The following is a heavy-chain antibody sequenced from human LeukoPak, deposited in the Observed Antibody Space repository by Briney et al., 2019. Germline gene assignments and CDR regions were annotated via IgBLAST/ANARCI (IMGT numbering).Heavy chain of an antibody. CDR3: AKQGPERALYSSSFIDY. V-gene: IGHV3-21*01. D-gene: IGHD6-13*01. CDR1: GFTFSSHR. J-gene: IGHJ4*02. Sequence: NPGGSLRLSCAASGFTFSSHRMNWVRQAPGNGLEWVSSISSSSSYIYYADSLKGRFTISRDNAKNSLYLQMNSLRAEDTAVYYCAKQGPERALYSSSFIDYWGQGILVTVSS. CDR2: ISSSSSYI.